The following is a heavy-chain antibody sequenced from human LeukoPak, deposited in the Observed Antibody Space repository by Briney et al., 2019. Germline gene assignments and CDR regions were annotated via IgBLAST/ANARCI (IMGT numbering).Heavy chain of an antibody. CDR2: ISPHNGNT. Sequence: ASVKVSCKASGYTFSSYGINWVRQAPGQGLEWLGRISPHNGNTNYAQTLQGRVTVTTDTSTETVYMELRSLRSDDTAVYYCARDAGPILHPFDYWGQGTLVTVSS. CDR1: GYTFSSYG. CDR3: ARDAGPILHPFDY. V-gene: IGHV1-18*01. D-gene: IGHD3-3*02. J-gene: IGHJ4*02.